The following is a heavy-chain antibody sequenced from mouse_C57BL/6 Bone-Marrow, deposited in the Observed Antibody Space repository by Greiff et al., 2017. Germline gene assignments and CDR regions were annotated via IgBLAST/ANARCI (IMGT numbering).Heavy chain of an antibody. J-gene: IGHJ1*03. CDR3: AGVNLLDYYSSSHDGYFDV. Sequence: QVQLQESGAELVKPGASVKISCTASGYAFSSYWMNWVKQRPGKGLEWIGQIYPGDGDTNYNGKFKGKATLTADTSSSTAYMQYSSLTSEDSAVYRCAGVNLLDYYSSSHDGYFDVWGRGTAVSVTS. V-gene: IGHV1-80*01. CDR2: IYPGDGDT. CDR1: GYAFSSYW. D-gene: IGHD1-1*01.